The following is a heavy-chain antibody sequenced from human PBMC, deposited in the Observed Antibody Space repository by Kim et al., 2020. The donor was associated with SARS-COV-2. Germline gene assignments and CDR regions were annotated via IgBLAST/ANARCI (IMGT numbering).Heavy chain of an antibody. CDR1: GYTFTSYA. CDR3: ARGEGAAAYFDH. J-gene: IGHJ4*02. CDR2: INAGSVNT. V-gene: IGHV1-3*01. Sequence: ASVKVSCKASGYTFTSYAMHWVRQAPGQRLEWMGWINAGSVNTKYSQKFQGRVTITRDTSASTAYMELSSLRSEDTAVYYCARGEGAAAYFDHWGQGTLV. D-gene: IGHD2-2*01.